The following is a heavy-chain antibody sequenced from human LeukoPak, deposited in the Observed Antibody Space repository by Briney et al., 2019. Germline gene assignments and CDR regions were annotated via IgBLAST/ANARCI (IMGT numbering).Heavy chain of an antibody. CDR1: GYSISSGYY. Sequence: SETLSLTCAVSGYSISSGYYWGWIRQPPGKGLEWIGSIYHSGSTYYNPSLKSRVTISVDTSKNQFSLKLSSVTAADTAVYYCARHGYYYGSGSYYYWGQGTLVTVSS. CDR2: IYHSGST. J-gene: IGHJ4*02. V-gene: IGHV4-38-2*01. CDR3: ARHGYYYGSGSYYY. D-gene: IGHD3-10*01.